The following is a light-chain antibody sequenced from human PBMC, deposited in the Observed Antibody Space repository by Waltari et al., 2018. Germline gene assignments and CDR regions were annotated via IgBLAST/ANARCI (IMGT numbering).Light chain of an antibody. CDR3: QQRNNWPLS. V-gene: IGKV3-11*01. Sequence: IGLTQSPATLSLSPGERAPLSCRANQRASVYLAWYQQKPGQAPRLLIYDASKRATGIPARFSASGSGTDFTLTISSLEPEDSAVYYCQQRNNWPLSFGGGTKVEIK. CDR1: QRASVY. J-gene: IGKJ4*01. CDR2: DAS.